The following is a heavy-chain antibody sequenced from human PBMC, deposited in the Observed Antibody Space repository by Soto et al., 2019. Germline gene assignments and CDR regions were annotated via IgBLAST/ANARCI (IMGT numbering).Heavy chain of an antibody. CDR2: IYYSGST. J-gene: IGHJ4*02. V-gene: IGHV4-39*01. CDR3: ARQAVVYDY. D-gene: IGHD6-19*01. Sequence: PSETLSLTFTVSGGSVRIVSYYWGLIRQPPGKGLEWIGSIYYSGSTYYNKYIKSRVTISVDTYKKKLSLKLSSVTAAETAVYYCARQAVVYDYWGQGTLVTVSS. CDR1: GGSVRIVSYY.